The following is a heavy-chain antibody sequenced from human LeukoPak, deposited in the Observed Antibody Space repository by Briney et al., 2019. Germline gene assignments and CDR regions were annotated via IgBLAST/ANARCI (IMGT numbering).Heavy chain of an antibody. Sequence: PGGSLRLFCAASGFTFSSYEMNWVRQAPGKGLEGVSYISSSGTTTYYADSVKGRFTISRDNAKNSLYLQMHSLSAEDTAVYYCARDGLYWDLNYYYYYMDVWGKGTTATVS. CDR3: ARDGLYWDLNYYYYYMDV. J-gene: IGHJ6*03. D-gene: IGHD2-8*02. V-gene: IGHV3-48*03. CDR1: GFTFSSYE. CDR2: ISSSGTTT.